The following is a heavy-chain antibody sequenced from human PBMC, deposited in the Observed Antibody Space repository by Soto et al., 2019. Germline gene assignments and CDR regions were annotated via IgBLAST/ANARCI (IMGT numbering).Heavy chain of an antibody. CDR1: GYTFTSYG. D-gene: IGHD1-1*01. CDR3: ARGRYGDY. Sequence: QVHLVQSGAEVKKPGASVKVSCKASGYTFTSYGITWVRQAPGPGLERMGWISAHNGNTDYAQKLQGRVIVTRDTSTSTAYMELRSRRSDDTAVYYCARGRYGDYWGQGALVTVSS. V-gene: IGHV1-18*01. J-gene: IGHJ4*02. CDR2: ISAHNGNT.